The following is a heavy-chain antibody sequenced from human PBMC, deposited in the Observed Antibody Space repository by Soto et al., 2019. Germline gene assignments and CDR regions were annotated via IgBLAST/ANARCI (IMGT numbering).Heavy chain of an antibody. Sequence: EVQLVESGGGLVKPGGSLRLSCAASGFTFSSYSMNWVRQAPGKGLEWVSSISSSSFSINYADSVKGRFSISRDNAQNSLHLQMNDLRAEDTAVYYCARNESSNIYGMEVWCQGTTVTVSS. CDR1: GFTFSSYS. V-gene: IGHV3-21*01. J-gene: IGHJ6*02. CDR3: ARNESSNIYGMEV. D-gene: IGHD6-6*01. CDR2: ISSSSFSI.